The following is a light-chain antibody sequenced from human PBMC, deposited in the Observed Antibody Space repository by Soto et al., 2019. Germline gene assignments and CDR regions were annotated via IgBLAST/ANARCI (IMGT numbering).Light chain of an antibody. V-gene: IGKV3-15*01. CDR2: GAS. CDR1: QSVSSK. Sequence: EIVMTQSPATLSVSPGERATLSCRASQSVSSKLAWYQQKPGQAPRLLIYGASTRATGISARFSGSGSGTEFTLTISSLHSEDFAAYYCQQYKNWPRTFGQGTKVEIK. J-gene: IGKJ1*01. CDR3: QQYKNWPRT.